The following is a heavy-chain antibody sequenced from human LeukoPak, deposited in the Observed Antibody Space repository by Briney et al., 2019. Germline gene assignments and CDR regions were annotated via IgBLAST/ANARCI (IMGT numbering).Heavy chain of an antibody. CDR3: ARHHTIFGVVTWFDP. J-gene: IGHJ5*02. CDR2: IYHSGST. Sequence: PSETLSLTCAVSGYSISGGYYWGWIRQPPGKGLEWIGSIYHSGSTYYNPSLKSRVTISVDTSKNQFSLKLSSVTAADTAVYYCARHHTIFGVVTWFDPWGQGTLVTVSS. D-gene: IGHD3-3*01. V-gene: IGHV4-38-2*01. CDR1: GYSISGGYY.